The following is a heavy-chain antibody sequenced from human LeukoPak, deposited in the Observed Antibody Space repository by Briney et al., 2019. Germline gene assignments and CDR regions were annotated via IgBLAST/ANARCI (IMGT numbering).Heavy chain of an antibody. CDR1: GFTVSSNY. J-gene: IGHJ4*02. Sequence: GGSLRLSCAASGFTVSSNYMSWVRQAPGKGLEWVSVTYSGGSTYYADSVKGRFTISRDNSKNTLYLQMNSLRAEDTAVYYCAKDHSSGWPDCFDYWGQGALVTVSS. V-gene: IGHV3-66*01. D-gene: IGHD6-19*01. CDR2: TYSGGST. CDR3: AKDHSSGWPDCFDY.